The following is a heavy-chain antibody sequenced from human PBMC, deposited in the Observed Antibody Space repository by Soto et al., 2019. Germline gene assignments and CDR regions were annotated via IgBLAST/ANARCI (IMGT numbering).Heavy chain of an antibody. CDR3: ARNSGYEVFDY. CDR1: GVSIRSSTYY. Sequence: SSETLSLTSTVSGVSIRSSTYYWGWIRQPPGKGLEWIGSIYYSVNTYYNPSLKSRVTISVDTSKNQFSLKLSSVTAADTAVYYCARNSGYEVFDYWGQGTLVTVS. CDR2: IYYSVNT. V-gene: IGHV4-39*01. J-gene: IGHJ4*02. D-gene: IGHD3-9*01.